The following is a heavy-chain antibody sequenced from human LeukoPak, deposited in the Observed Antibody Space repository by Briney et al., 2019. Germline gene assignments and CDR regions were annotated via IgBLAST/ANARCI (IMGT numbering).Heavy chain of an antibody. J-gene: IGHJ4*02. CDR3: ASGRHDFLH. V-gene: IGHV3-7*01. CDR1: GFVFSTYW. CDR2: INLDGTEE. Sequence: GGSLRLSCAASGFVFSTYWMTWVRQAPGKGLEWVANINLDGTEEHYVDSSLKGRFTISRDNAKNSLYLQLTSLRVEDTAVYYCASGRHDFLHWGQGTLVTVSS. D-gene: IGHD3/OR15-3a*01.